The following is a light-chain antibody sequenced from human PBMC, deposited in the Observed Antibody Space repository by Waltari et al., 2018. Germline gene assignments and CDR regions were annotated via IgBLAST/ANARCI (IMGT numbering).Light chain of an antibody. Sequence: QSALTQPASVSGSPGQSITISCTGTSSDVGTYNLVSWYQYHSGKGPKVMIYEGSKRPSAVANRVSGSESGNTASLTISGLQAEDEADYYCCSYAGGTTSVLFGGGTKLTVL. CDR2: EGS. CDR3: CSYAGGTTSVL. CDR1: SSDVGTYNL. J-gene: IGLJ2*01. V-gene: IGLV2-23*01.